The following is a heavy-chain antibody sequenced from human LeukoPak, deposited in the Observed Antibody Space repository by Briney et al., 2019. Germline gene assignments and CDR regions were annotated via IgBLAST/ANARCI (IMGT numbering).Heavy chain of an antibody. CDR2: IYYSGST. J-gene: IGHJ4*02. CDR1: GGSISSSSYY. Sequence: SETLSLTCTVPGGSISSSSYYWSWIRQPPGKGLEWIGYIYYSGSTNYNPSLKSRVTISVDTSKNQFSLKLSSVTAADTAVYYCAGVGGYSYGSFDYWGQGTLVTVSS. CDR3: AGVGGYSYGSFDY. D-gene: IGHD5-18*01. V-gene: IGHV4-61*01.